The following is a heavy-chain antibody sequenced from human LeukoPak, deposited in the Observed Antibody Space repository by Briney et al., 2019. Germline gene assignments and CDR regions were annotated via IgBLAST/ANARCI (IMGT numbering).Heavy chain of an antibody. J-gene: IGHJ5*02. V-gene: IGHV5-51*01. Sequence: GESLKISCKGSGYIFTTYWIGWVRQMPGKGPEWIGIIYPGDSDTRYSPSFQGQVTISADKSISTAYLQWSSLKASDTAMYYCARQEYCSGGSCYTWFDPWGQGTLVTVSS. D-gene: IGHD2-15*01. CDR2: IYPGDSDT. CDR3: ARQEYCSGGSCYTWFDP. CDR1: GYIFTTYW.